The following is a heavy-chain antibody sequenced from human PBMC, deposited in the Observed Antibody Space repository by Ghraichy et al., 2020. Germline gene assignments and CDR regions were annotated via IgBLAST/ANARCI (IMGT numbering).Heavy chain of an antibody. CDR2: IDSDRSNT. D-gene: IGHD6-19*01. Sequence: GGSLRLSCAVSGFTFSNYWMHWVRQAPGKGLVWVSRIDSDRSNTRDADSVKGRFTISRDNAKNTLYLQMNSLRAEDTAVYYCARGVAGSRSFDYCGQGTLVTVPS. J-gene: IGHJ4*02. V-gene: IGHV3-74*01. CDR1: GFTFSNYW. CDR3: ARGVAGSRSFDY.